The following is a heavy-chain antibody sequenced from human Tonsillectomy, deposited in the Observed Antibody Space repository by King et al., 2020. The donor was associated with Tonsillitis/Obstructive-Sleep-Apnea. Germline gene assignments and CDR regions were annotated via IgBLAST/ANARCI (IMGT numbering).Heavy chain of an antibody. D-gene: IGHD2-15*01. CDR2: ISSSGSTI. V-gene: IGHV3-48*03. J-gene: IGHJ3*02. Sequence: EVQLVESGGGLVQPGGSLRLSCAASGFTFSSYEMNWVRQAPGKGLEWVSYISSSGSTIYYADSVKGRFTISRDNAKNSLYLQMNSLRAEETAIYYCATTPDCSGGSCYGEGAFDIWGQGTMVTVSS. CDR3: ATTPDCSGGSCYGEGAFDI. CDR1: GFTFSSYE.